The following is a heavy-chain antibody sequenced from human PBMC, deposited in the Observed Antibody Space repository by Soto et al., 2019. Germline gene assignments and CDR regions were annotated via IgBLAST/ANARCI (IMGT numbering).Heavy chain of an antibody. J-gene: IGHJ5*01. CDR1: GFTFSAYT. CDR3: VRGSYGDYDS. D-gene: IGHD4-17*01. Sequence: EVQLVESGGGLVKPGGSLRLSCAASGFTFSAYTMNWVRQAPGKGLEWVSSLDPSSTYIYYADSVKGRFTLSRANAKKPLFLRLNSLRADDTAIYYCVRGSYGDYDSWGQGTLVTVSS. V-gene: IGHV3-21*02. CDR2: LDPSSTYI.